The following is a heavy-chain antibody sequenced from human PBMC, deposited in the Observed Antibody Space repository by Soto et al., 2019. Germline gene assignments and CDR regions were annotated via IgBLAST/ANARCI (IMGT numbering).Heavy chain of an antibody. J-gene: IGHJ6*02. CDR1: GFTFSNYG. Sequence: GGSLRLSCVASGFTFSNYGMHWVRQAPGKGLEWVAVISYDGSNKYYADSVKGRFTISRDNSKNTLYLQMTSLRTEDTALYYCAKLDEGRFQYAYYATDFWGQGTTVTVSS. V-gene: IGHV3-30*18. CDR2: ISYDGSNK. CDR3: AKLDEGRFQYAYYATDF. D-gene: IGHD2-15*01.